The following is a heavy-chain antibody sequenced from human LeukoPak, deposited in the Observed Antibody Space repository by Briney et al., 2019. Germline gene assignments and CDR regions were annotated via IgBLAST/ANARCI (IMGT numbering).Heavy chain of an antibody. J-gene: IGHJ3*02. CDR3: ANGYCSGGTCRDAFDI. CDR1: GFTFSSYA. D-gene: IGHD2-15*01. V-gene: IGHV3-23*01. CDR2: ISGSGGST. Sequence: GSLRLSCAASGFTFSSYAMSWVRQAPGKGLEWVSAISGSGGSTYYADSVKGRFTISRDNSKNTLYLQMNSLRAEDTAVYYCANGYCSGGTCRDAFDIWGQGTMVTVSS.